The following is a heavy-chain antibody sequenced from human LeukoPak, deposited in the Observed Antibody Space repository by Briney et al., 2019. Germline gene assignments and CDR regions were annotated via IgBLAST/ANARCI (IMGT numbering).Heavy chain of an antibody. CDR1: GGTFSSYT. CDR3: ARDKAGATF. V-gene: IGHV1-18*01. Sequence: PWASVKVSCKASGGTFSSYTISWVRQAPGQGLEWMGWISAYNGNTDYAQKLQDRVTMTTDTSTSTAYMELRSLRSDDTAVYYCARDKAGATFWGQGTLVTVSS. CDR2: ISAYNGNT. J-gene: IGHJ4*02. D-gene: IGHD1-26*01.